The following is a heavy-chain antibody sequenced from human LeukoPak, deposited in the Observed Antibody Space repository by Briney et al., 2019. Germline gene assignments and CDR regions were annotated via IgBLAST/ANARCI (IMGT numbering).Heavy chain of an antibody. Sequence: SETLSLTCTVSGGSISSSSYYWGWIRQPPGKGLEWIGSIYYSGSANYRPSLKSRVTMSVDTSKNQFSLYLTSVTAADTAVYYCASYSSILGWFDPWGQGTLVTV. J-gene: IGHJ5*02. CDR2: IYYSGSA. CDR3: ASYSSILGWFDP. V-gene: IGHV4-39*01. D-gene: IGHD6-13*01. CDR1: GGSISSSSYY.